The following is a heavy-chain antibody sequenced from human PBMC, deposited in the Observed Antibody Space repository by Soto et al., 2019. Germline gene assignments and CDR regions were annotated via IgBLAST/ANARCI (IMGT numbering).Heavy chain of an antibody. CDR3: SRNPYGSGLFDP. CDR2: MTPNSGNT. CDR1: GYNFIDYD. Sequence: QVQLVQSGAEVKKPGASVKVSCKASGYNFIDYDINWMRQSTGQGLEWMGWMTPNSGNTGYAQKFQGRVTLTRDTSIGTAYMELSSLKTVDTAVYYCSRNPYGSGLFDPWGQGTLVTVSS. V-gene: IGHV1-8*01. J-gene: IGHJ5*02. D-gene: IGHD6-19*01.